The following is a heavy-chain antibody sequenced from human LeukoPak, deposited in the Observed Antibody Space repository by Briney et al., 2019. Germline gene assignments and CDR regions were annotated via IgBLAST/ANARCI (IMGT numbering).Heavy chain of an antibody. Sequence: PGGSLRLSCAASGFTVSRNYMSWVRQAPGKGLEWVSVIYSGGSTYYTDSVKGRFTISRDNSKNTLYLQMNSLRAEDTAVYYCARGLDGDILTGYFPWAFDIWGQGTMVTVSS. CDR1: GFTVSRNY. V-gene: IGHV3-53*01. J-gene: IGHJ3*02. D-gene: IGHD3-9*01. CDR3: ARGLDGDILTGYFPWAFDI. CDR2: IYSGGST.